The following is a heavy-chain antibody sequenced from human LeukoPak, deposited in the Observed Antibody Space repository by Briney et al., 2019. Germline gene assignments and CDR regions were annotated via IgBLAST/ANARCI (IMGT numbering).Heavy chain of an antibody. D-gene: IGHD2-15*01. J-gene: IGHJ4*02. CDR1: GGTFSSYA. Sequence: ASVKVSCKASGGTFSSYAISWVRQAPGQGLEWMGIINPSGGSTSYAQKFQGRVTMTRDTSTSTVYMELSSLRSEDTAVYYCARGLSRAAQDYWGQGTLVTVSS. V-gene: IGHV1-46*01. CDR3: ARGLSRAAQDY. CDR2: INPSGGST.